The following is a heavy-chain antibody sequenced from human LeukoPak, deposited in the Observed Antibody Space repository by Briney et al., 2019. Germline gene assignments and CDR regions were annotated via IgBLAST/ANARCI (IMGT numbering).Heavy chain of an antibody. J-gene: IGHJ1*01. Sequence: SETLSLTCTVSGGSISSYYWSWIRQPPGKGLEWIGEINQTGSTNYNPSLKSRVTISVDTSKNQFSLKLISVTAADTAVYYCARRSHYSGWYVWGQGTLVTVSS. CDR1: GGSISSYY. CDR3: ARRSHYSGWYV. CDR2: INQTGST. D-gene: IGHD6-19*01. V-gene: IGHV4-34*01.